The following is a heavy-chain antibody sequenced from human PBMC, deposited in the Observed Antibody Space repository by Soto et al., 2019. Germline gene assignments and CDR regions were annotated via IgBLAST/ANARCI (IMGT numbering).Heavy chain of an antibody. CDR2: ISSSSSYI. V-gene: IGHV3-21*01. J-gene: IGHJ3*02. CDR1: WFPFHSYN. D-gene: IGHD5-18*01. CDR3: ARDPPFGTAMIPDAFDI. Sequence: PGGAPRISLAAPWFPFHSYNMKWVPQAPGEGLEWVSSISSSSSYIYYADSVKGRFTISRDNAKSSLYLQMNSLRAEDTAVYYCARDPPFGTAMIPDAFDIWGQGTMVTVSS.